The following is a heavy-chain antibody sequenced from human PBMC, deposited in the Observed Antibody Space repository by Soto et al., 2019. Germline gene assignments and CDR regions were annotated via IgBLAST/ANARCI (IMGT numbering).Heavy chain of an antibody. D-gene: IGHD7-27*01. CDR2: INPNSGGT. CDR3: ARDYWGVVFDP. CDR1: GYTFTGYY. V-gene: IGHV1-2*04. J-gene: IGHJ5*02. Sequence: QVQLVQSGAEVKKPGASVKVSCKASGYTFTGYYMHWVRQAPGQGLEWMGWINPNSGGTNYAQKFQGWVPITRDTAISTAYMELSRRRSDDTAVYYCARDYWGVVFDPWGQGTLVTVFS.